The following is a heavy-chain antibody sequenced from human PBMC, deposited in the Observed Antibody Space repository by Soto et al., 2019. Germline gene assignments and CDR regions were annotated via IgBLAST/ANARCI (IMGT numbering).Heavy chain of an antibody. CDR1: GFTFSSYA. CDR2: ISYDGSNK. CDR3: ARDRGRGTYYYYGMDV. Sequence: QVQLVESGGGVVQPGRSLSLSCAASGFTFSSYAMHWVRQAPGKGLEWVAVISYDGSNKYYADSVKGRFTISRDNSKNTLFLQMNSLRSEDTSVYYCARDRGRGTYYYYGMDVWGQGTPVTVSS. J-gene: IGHJ6*02. V-gene: IGHV3-30-3*01. D-gene: IGHD3-16*01.